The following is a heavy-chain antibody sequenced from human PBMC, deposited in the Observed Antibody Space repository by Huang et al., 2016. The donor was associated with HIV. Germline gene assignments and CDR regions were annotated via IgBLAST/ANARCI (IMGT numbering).Heavy chain of an antibody. V-gene: IGHV1-69*01. J-gene: IGHJ6*02. CDR3: ARNSLPLYSYYVMDV. D-gene: IGHD3-16*02. CDR2: IIPIFGTA. CDR1: GGAFSNFA. Sequence: QVHLVQSGAEVRKPGSSVKVSCKAFGGAFSNFAISWVRQAPGQGLEVMGGIIPIFGTANYAQKFQGRVTITADESTRTAYMELSSLRSEDTALYYCARNSLPLYSYYVMDVWGQGTTVTVSS.